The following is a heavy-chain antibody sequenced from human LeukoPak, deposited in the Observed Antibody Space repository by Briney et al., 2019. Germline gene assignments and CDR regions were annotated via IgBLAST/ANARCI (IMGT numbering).Heavy chain of an antibody. CDR1: GFTFSSYW. V-gene: IGHV3-7*01. J-gene: IGHJ4*02. CDR2: IKQDGSEK. D-gene: IGHD3-3*01. CDR3: ARTYYDFWSLYSSYFDY. Sequence: GGPLRLSCAASGFTFSSYWMSWVRQAPGKGLEWVANIKQDGSEKYYVDSVKGRFTISRDNAKNSLYLQMNSLRAEDTAVYYCARTYYDFWSLYSSYFDYWGQGTLVTVSS.